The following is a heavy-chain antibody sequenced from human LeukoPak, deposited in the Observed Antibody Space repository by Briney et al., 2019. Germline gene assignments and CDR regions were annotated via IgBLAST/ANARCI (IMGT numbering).Heavy chain of an antibody. Sequence: GGSLRLSCAASGFTFSGSAMRWVRQASGKGLEWVGRIRSKANNYATAYAASVKGRFTITRDDSKNTAYLQMNSLKTEDTAVYYCTRQDGWGQGTLVTVSS. CDR2: IRSKANNYAT. V-gene: IGHV3-73*01. CDR3: TRQDG. J-gene: IGHJ4*02. CDR1: GFTFSGSA.